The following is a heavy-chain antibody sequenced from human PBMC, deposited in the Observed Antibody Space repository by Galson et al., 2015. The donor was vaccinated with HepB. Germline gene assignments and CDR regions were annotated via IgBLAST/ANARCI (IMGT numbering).Heavy chain of an antibody. CDR3: ARDLADILTGHDY. Sequence: SLRLSCAASGFTFSSYAMHWVRQAPGKGLEWVAVISYDGSNKYYADSVKGRFTISRDNSKNTLYLQMNSLRAEDTAVYYCARDLADILTGHDYWGQGTLVTVSS. J-gene: IGHJ4*02. D-gene: IGHD3-9*01. CDR1: GFTFSSYA. V-gene: IGHV3-30*04. CDR2: ISYDGSNK.